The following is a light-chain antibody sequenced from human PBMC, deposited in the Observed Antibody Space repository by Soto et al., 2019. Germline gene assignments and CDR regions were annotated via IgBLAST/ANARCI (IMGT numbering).Light chain of an antibody. Sequence: EIVLTQSPTTLSLSPGERATLSCRASQRVSSYLAWYQQKPGQALRLLIYDVSNRATRVLDRFNGSGSGTAFTLNTSSLEPDGDAVYSCKQRSNWITFGQGTRLEIE. V-gene: IGKV3-11*01. CDR2: DVS. CDR1: QRVSSY. J-gene: IGKJ5*01. CDR3: KQRSNWIT.